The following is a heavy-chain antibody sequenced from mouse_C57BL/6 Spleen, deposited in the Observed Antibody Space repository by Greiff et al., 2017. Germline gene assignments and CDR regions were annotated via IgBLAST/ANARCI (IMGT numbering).Heavy chain of an antibody. J-gene: IGHJ4*01. V-gene: IGHV14-2*01. CDR2: IDPEDGET. CDR3: ARSNYHYYAMDY. D-gene: IGHD2-5*01. CDR1: GFNIKDYY. Sequence: EVKLVESGAELVKPGASVKLSCTASGFNIKDYYMHWVKQRTEQGLEWIGRIDPEDGETKYAPKFQGKATITADTSSNTAYLQLRSLTSEDTAVYYCARSNYHYYAMDYWGQGTSVTVSS.